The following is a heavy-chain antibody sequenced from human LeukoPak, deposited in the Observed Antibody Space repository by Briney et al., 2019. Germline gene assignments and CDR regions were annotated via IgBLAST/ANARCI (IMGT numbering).Heavy chain of an antibody. V-gene: IGHV3-9*01. CDR2: ISWNSGSI. Sequence: GRSLRLSCAASGFTFDDYAMHWVRQAPGKGLEWVSGISWNSGSIGYADSVKGRFTISRDNAKNSLYLQMNSLRAEDTALYYCAKDLYSYGFDYWGQGTLVTVSS. CDR1: GFTFDDYA. D-gene: IGHD5-18*01. CDR3: AKDLYSYGFDY. J-gene: IGHJ4*02.